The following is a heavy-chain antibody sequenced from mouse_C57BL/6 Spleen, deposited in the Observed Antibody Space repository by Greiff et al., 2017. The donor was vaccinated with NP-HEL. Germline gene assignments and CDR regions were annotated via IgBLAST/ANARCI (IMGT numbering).Heavy chain of an antibody. CDR3: TRSDYGSSPHAMDY. D-gene: IGHD1-1*01. J-gene: IGHJ4*01. V-gene: IGHV1-15*01. CDR1: GYTFTDYE. CDR2: IDPETGGT. Sequence: VQLQQSGAELVRPGASVTLSCKASGYTFTDYEMHWVKQTPVHGLEWIGAIDPETGGTAYNQKFKGKAILTADKSSSTAYLELRSLTSEDSAVYYCTRSDYGSSPHAMDYWGQGTSVTVSS.